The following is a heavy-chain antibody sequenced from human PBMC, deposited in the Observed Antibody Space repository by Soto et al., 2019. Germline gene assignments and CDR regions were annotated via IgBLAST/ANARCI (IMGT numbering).Heavy chain of an antibody. Sequence: SETLSLTCAVYGGTFSGYYRSWIRQPPGKGLEWIGEINHSGSTNYNPSLKSRVTISVDTSKNQFSLKLSSVTAADTAVYFCARVIFWSGYPPVYYYGMDVWGQGTTVTVSS. CDR2: INHSGST. CDR1: GGTFSGYY. V-gene: IGHV4-34*01. CDR3: ARVIFWSGYPPVYYYGMDV. J-gene: IGHJ6*02. D-gene: IGHD3-3*01.